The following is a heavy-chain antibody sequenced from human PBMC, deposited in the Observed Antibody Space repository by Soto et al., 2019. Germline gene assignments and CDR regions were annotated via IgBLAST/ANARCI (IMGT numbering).Heavy chain of an antibody. CDR2: IIPIFGTA. CDR1: GGTFSSYA. D-gene: IGHD5-12*01. CDR3: TGYSGPYTYGPSFGKTPPYGMDV. J-gene: IGHJ6*02. Sequence: QVQLVQSGAEVKKPGSSVKVSCKASGGTFSSYAISWVRQAPGQGLEWMGGIIPIFGTANYAQKFQGRVTITADESTSTAYMELSSLRSEDTAVYYCTGYSGPYTYGPSFGKTPPYGMDVWGQGTTVTVSS. V-gene: IGHV1-69*01.